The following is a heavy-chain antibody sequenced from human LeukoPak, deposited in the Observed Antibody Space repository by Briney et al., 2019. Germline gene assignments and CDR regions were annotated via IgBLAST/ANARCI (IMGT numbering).Heavy chain of an antibody. V-gene: IGHV4-59*10. Sequence: SETLSLTCAVYGGSFSSYYWSWIRQPAGKGLEWFGRIYTSGCTNYNPSLKSRVTMSVDASKNQFSLKLSSVTAADTAVYYCAASYMYYYDSSGYYYPFDYWGQGTLVTVSS. D-gene: IGHD3-22*01. CDR1: GGSFSSYY. CDR2: IYTSGCT. CDR3: AASYMYYYDSSGYYYPFDY. J-gene: IGHJ4*02.